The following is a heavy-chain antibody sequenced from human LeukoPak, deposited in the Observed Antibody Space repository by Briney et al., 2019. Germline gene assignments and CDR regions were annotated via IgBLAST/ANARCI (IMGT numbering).Heavy chain of an antibody. CDR1: GDSISSSGYY. V-gene: IGHV4-39*01. CDR3: ARRKYYTIEN. D-gene: IGHD3-10*01. J-gene: IGHJ4*02. CDR2: IYYSGRT. Sequence: SETLSLTCTVSGDSISSSGYYWGWIRQPPGKGLEWIASIYYSGRTYYNPSLKSRITISVDSSKDQFSLRLSSVTAADTAVYYCARRKYYTIENWGQGTLVTVSS.